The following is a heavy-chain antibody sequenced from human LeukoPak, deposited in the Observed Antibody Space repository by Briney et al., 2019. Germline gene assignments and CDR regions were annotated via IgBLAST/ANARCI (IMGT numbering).Heavy chain of an antibody. V-gene: IGHV3-48*02. CDR3: AREFVDRGFRYGYDYYYGMDV. D-gene: IGHD5-18*01. CDR1: GFTVSSYG. Sequence: GGSLRLSCAASGFTVSSYGMNWVRQAPGKGLEWVSYISSSSSTIYYADSVKGRFTISRDNAKNSVHLQMNSLRDEDTAVYYCAREFVDRGFRYGYDYYYGMDVWGQGTTVTVSS. CDR2: ISSSSSTI. J-gene: IGHJ6*02.